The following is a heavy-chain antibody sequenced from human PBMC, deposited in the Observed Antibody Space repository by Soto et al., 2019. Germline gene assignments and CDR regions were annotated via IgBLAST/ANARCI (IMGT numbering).Heavy chain of an antibody. CDR2: ISVYNYNT. CDR1: GYTFSNYG. Sequence: QVKLVQSGAEVKKPGASVKVSCKTSGYTFSNYGIAWVRQAPGQSLEWMGWISVYNYNTNYAQKLQGRVTMTRDISTSTAYMELRSLISDDTAVYYCARGGGYYGSGTYPFDYWGQGTLVTVSS. CDR3: ARGGGYYGSGTYPFDY. V-gene: IGHV1-18*01. D-gene: IGHD3-10*01. J-gene: IGHJ4*02.